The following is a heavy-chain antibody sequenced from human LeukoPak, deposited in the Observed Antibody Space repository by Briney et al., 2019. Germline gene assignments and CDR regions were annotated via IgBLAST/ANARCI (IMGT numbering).Heavy chain of an antibody. CDR3: TRNTSDGSGYSKPEH. V-gene: IGHV3-48*04. CDR1: GFTFNSYS. D-gene: IGHD3-22*01. Sequence: SGGSLRLSCAGSGFTFNSYSMNWFRQAPGKGLEWLSHITSTSDTIFYADSVRGRFTISRDNAKNSLYLQLNSLRVEDTALYYCTRNTSDGSGYSKPEHWGQGTLVTVSS. CDR2: ITSTSDTI. J-gene: IGHJ1*01.